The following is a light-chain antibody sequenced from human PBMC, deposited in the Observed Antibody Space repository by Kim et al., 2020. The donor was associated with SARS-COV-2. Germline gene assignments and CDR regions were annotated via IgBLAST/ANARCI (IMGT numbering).Light chain of an antibody. CDR1: SGTIARNH. J-gene: IGLJ3*02. CDR3: QSYDSTTLWV. Sequence: NTVTISCPGSSGTIARNHVHWCQQRPGSAPTTVIYGHNQRPTGVPDRFSGSIDSSSNSASLTISGLTTEDEADYYCQSYDSTTLWVFGGGTQLTVL. V-gene: IGLV6-57*02. CDR2: GHN.